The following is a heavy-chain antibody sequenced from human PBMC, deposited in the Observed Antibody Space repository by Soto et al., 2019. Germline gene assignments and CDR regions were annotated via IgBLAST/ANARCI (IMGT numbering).Heavy chain of an antibody. J-gene: IGHJ4*02. D-gene: IGHD5-12*01. CDR1: GGSIKVGGYY. Sequence: TLETLSLTCTVSGGSIKVGGYYWGWIRQPPGKGLEWVATIYYSGTTYYNPSLKSRLTISLDTSRNQFSLDLTSVTAADTAVYYCARLAYSHYSTWGQGTLVTVSS. CDR2: IYYSGTT. V-gene: IGHV4-39*01. CDR3: ARLAYSHYST.